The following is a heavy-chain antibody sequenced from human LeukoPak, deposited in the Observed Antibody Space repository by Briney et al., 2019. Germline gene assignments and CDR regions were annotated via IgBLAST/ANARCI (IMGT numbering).Heavy chain of an antibody. J-gene: IGHJ4*02. D-gene: IGHD3-22*01. CDR1: GGSISSGDYY. CDR2: IYYSGST. Sequence: SQTLSLTCTVSGGSISSGDYYRSWIRQPPGKGLEWIGYIYYSGSTYYNPSLKSRVTISVDTSKNQFSLKLSSVTAADTAVYYCARSYYYDSSDWDYWGQGTLVTVSS. V-gene: IGHV4-30-4*01. CDR3: ARSYYYDSSDWDY.